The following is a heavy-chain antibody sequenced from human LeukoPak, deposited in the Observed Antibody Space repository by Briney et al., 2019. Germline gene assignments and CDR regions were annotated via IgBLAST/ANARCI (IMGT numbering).Heavy chain of an antibody. CDR3: ARDPNTAMVSNWFDP. Sequence: PSETLSLTCTVSGGSTSSYYWSWIRQPAGKGLEWIGRIYTSGSTNYNPSLKSRVTMSVDTSKNQFSLKLSSVTAADTAVYYCARDPNTAMVSNWFDPWGQGTLVTVSS. V-gene: IGHV4-4*07. CDR1: GGSTSSYY. D-gene: IGHD5-18*01. CDR2: IYTSGST. J-gene: IGHJ5*02.